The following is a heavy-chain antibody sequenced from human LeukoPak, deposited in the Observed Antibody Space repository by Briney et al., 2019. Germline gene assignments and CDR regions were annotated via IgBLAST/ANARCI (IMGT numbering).Heavy chain of an antibody. J-gene: IGHJ5*01. D-gene: IGHD2-21*02. CDR3: DQGGDYEGRFDS. CDR1: GFTVSSYA. V-gene: IGHV3-15*01. Sequence: PGGSLSLSCAASGFTVSSYAMSWFRQAPGKGLEWVGRIKSKRGGGTTDYAAPVKGRFTISRDDSKNTLYLQMDSLKTEDTAIYYCDQGGDYEGRFDSWGQGTLVTVSS. CDR2: IKSKRGGGTT.